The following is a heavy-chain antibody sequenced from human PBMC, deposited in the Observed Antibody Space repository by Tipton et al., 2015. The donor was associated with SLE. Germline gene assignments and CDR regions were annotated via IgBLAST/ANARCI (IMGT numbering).Heavy chain of an antibody. CDR2: IKQDGSEK. V-gene: IGHV3-7*01. CDR3: ARGGFWSGYLDN. Sequence: AVSGFTFRSYWMSWVRQAPGKGLEWVANIKQDGSEKYYGDSVKGRFTISRDNAKNSLYLQMNSLRAEVTAVYYCARGGFWSGYLDNWGQGSLVAVS. D-gene: IGHD3-3*01. CDR1: GFTFRSYW. J-gene: IGHJ4*02.